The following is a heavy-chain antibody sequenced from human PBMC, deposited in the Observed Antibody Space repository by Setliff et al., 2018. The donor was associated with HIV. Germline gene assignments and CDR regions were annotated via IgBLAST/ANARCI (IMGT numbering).Heavy chain of an antibody. Sequence: SETLSLTCTVSGDSISSGGFYCNWFRQYPEKGLEWIGWIHYSGRTNFNPSLRSRATISFDTSKNQFSLNLTSVTAADTAVYYCARGTGSYGSDYWGQGTLVTVSS. CDR3: ARGTGSYGSDY. CDR1: GDSISSGGFY. CDR2: IHYSGRT. D-gene: IGHD5-18*01. J-gene: IGHJ4*02. V-gene: IGHV4-31*03.